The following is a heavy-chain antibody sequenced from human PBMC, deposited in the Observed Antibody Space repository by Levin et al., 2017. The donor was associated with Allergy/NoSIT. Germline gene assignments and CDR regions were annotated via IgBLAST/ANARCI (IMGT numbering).Heavy chain of an antibody. Sequence: SCTVSGGSISSSSKYCGWVRQPPGKGLEWIASDYYSGSTYYNPSLKSRVTISVDTSKRQFSLRVNSVTAADTAVYYCATGDEGFDHWGQGTLVTGSS. J-gene: IGHJ4*02. CDR1: GGSISSSSKY. V-gene: IGHV4-39*07. CDR3: ATGDEGFDH. CDR2: DYYSGST.